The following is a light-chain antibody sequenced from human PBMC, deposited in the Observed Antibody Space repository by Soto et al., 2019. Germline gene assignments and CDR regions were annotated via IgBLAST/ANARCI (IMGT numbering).Light chain of an antibody. V-gene: IGKV3-11*01. Sequence: EIVLTQSPATLSLSPGERATLSCRASQSVSSYLAWYQQKPGQAPRLLIYAASNRATGIPARFSGSGSGTDCTRTISSREPEDFAVYYCQQRSNWPPKYTFGQGTKLEIK. CDR1: QSVSSY. CDR3: QQRSNWPPKYT. CDR2: AAS. J-gene: IGKJ2*01.